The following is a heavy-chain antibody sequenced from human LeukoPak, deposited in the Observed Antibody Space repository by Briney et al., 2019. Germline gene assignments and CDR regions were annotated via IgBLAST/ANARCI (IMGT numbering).Heavy chain of an antibody. J-gene: IGHJ4*02. CDR2: INPSGGST. Sequence: EASVKVSCKVSGYTLTELSMHWVRQAPGQGLEWMGIINPSGGSTSYAQKFQGRVTMTRDTSTSTVYMELSSLRSEDTAVYYCARDRNPTYYYDSSGYYFDYWGQGTLVTVSS. D-gene: IGHD3-22*01. CDR1: GYTLTELS. V-gene: IGHV1-46*01. CDR3: ARDRNPTYYYDSSGYYFDY.